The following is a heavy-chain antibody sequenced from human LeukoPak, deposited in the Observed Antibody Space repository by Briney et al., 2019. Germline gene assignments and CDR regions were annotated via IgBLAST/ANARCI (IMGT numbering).Heavy chain of an antibody. CDR1: GFTFSSYS. D-gene: IGHD2-15*01. J-gene: IGHJ4*02. V-gene: IGHV3-21*01. Sequence: PGGSLRLSCAASGFTFSSYSMNWVRQAPGEGLEWVSSISSSSSYIYYADSVKGRFTISRDNAKNSLYLQMNSLRGEDTAVYYCARCSGGSCYYDYWGQGTLVTVSS. CDR3: ARCSGGSCYYDY. CDR2: ISSSSSYI.